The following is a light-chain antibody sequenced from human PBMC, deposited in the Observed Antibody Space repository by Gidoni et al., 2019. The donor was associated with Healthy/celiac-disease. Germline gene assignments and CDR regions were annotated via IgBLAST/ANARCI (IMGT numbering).Light chain of an antibody. CDR1: QSVSSY. J-gene: IGKJ5*01. Sequence: EIVLTQSPATLSLSPGDRATLSCKASQSVSSYLAWYQQQPGQAPRLLIYDASNRAPGIPARFSGSGSGTDFTLTISSLEPEDFAVYYCQQRSNWPTFGQGTRLEI. CDR2: DAS. V-gene: IGKV3-11*01. CDR3: QQRSNWPT.